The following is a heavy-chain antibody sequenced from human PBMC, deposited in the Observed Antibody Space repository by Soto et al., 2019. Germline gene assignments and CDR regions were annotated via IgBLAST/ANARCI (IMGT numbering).Heavy chain of an antibody. CDR3: ARDNGDYYFDY. CDR2: INAGNGNT. CDR1: GYTFTSYA. Sequence: QVQLVQSGAEEKKPGASVKVSCEASGYTFTSYAMHWVRQAPGQRLEWMGWINAGNGNTKYSQKFQGRVTITRDTSASTAYMELSSLRSEDTAVYYCARDNGDYYFDYWGQGTLVTVSS. D-gene: IGHD4-17*01. V-gene: IGHV1-3*05. J-gene: IGHJ4*02.